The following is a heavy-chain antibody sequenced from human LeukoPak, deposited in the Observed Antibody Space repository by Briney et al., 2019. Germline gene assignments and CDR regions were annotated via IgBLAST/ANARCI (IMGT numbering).Heavy chain of an antibody. J-gene: IGHJ3*02. CDR3: ARGQNSDYGDYVDDAFDI. V-gene: IGHV1-18*01. D-gene: IGHD4-17*01. CDR2: ISAYNGNT. Sequence: ASVKVSCKASGYTFTSYGISWVRQAPGQGLEGMGWISAYNGNTNYAQKLQGRVTMTTDTSTSTAYMELRSLRSDDTAVYYCARGQNSDYGDYVDDAFDIWGQGTMVTVSS. CDR1: GYTFTSYG.